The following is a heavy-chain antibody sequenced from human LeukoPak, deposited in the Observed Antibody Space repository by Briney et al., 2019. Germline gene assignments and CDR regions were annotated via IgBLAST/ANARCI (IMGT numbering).Heavy chain of an antibody. Sequence: SSVKVSCKASGGTFSSYAISWVRQAPGQGLEWMGRIIPIFGTANYAQKFQGRVTITTDESTSTAYMELSSLRSEDTAGYYCASEGARWVGFDYWGQGTLVTVSS. D-gene: IGHD3-10*01. CDR3: ASEGARWVGFDY. CDR2: IIPIFGTA. CDR1: GGTFSSYA. V-gene: IGHV1-69*05. J-gene: IGHJ4*02.